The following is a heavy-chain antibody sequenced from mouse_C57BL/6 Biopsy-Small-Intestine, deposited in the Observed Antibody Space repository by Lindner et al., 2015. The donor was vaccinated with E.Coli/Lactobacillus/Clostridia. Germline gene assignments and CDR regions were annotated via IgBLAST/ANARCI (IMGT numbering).Heavy chain of an antibody. CDR1: GYTFTGYW. V-gene: IGHV1-9*01. D-gene: IGHD2-5*01. CDR2: ILPGSGST. CDR3: ARRWSSYSTDY. Sequence: VQLQESGAELMKPGASVKLSCKATGYTFTGYWIEWIKQRPGHGPEWIGEILPGSGSTYYNERFRGKATFTADTSSTTAYMQLSSLTTEDSAIYYCARRWSSYSTDYWGQGTSVTVSS. J-gene: IGHJ4*01.